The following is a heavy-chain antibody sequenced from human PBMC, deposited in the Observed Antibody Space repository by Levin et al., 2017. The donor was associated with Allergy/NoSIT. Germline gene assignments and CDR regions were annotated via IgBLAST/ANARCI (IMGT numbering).Heavy chain of an antibody. Sequence: SQTLSLTCTVSGGSISSSSYYWGWIRQPPGKGLEWIGSIYYSGSTYYNPSLKSRVTISVDTSKNQFSLKLSSVTAADTAVYYCARLGCSSTSCYTRDPYYYGMDVWGQGTTVTVSS. CDR1: GGSISSSSYY. CDR2: IYYSGST. CDR3: ARLGCSSTSCYTRDPYYYGMDV. V-gene: IGHV4-39*01. D-gene: IGHD2-2*02. J-gene: IGHJ6*02.